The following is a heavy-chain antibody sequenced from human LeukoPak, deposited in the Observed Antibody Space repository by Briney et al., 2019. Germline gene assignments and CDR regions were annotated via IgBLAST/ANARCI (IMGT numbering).Heavy chain of an antibody. D-gene: IGHD2-21*02. CDR2: IYPGDSDT. V-gene: IGHV5-51*01. Sequence: GESLKISCKISGYSFTSDWIGWVRQMPGKGLECMGIIYPGDSDTRYSPSFQGQVTISADTSISTAYLQWSSLKASDTAMYYCARLPYCGGDCYPNWFDPWGQGTLVTVSS. J-gene: IGHJ5*02. CDR1: GYSFTSDW. CDR3: ARLPYCGGDCYPNWFDP.